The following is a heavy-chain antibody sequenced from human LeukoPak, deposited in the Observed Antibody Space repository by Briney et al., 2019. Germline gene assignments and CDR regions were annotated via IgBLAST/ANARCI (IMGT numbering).Heavy chain of an antibody. Sequence: GSLRLSCAASGFTFSSYAMSWVRQAPGKGLEWIGEINHSGSTNYNPSLKSRVTISVDTSKNQFSLKLSSVTAADTAVYYCARRQYSSSWYRYFQHWGQGTLVTVSS. V-gene: IGHV4-34*01. D-gene: IGHD6-13*01. CDR3: ARRQYSSSWYRYFQH. J-gene: IGHJ1*01. CDR2: INHSGST. CDR1: GFTFSSYA.